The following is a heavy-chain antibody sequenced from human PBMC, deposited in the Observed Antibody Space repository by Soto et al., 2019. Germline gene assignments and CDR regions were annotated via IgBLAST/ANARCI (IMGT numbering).Heavy chain of an antibody. D-gene: IGHD6-13*01. J-gene: IGHJ6*02. V-gene: IGHV1-69*13. CDR1: GGTFSSYA. CDR2: IIPIFGTA. CDR3: ARDFSAPTGIAAAGPVDV. Sequence: SVKVSCKASGGTFSSYAISWVRQAPGQGLEWMGGIIPIFGTANYAQKFQGRVTITADESTSTAYMELSSLRSEDTAVYYCARDFSAPTGIAAAGPVDVWGQGTTVTVSS.